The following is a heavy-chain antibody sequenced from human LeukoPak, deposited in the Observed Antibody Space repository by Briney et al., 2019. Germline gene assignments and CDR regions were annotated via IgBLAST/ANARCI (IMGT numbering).Heavy chain of an antibody. Sequence: PSETLSLTCAVYGGSFSGYYWSWIRQPPGKGLEWIGEINHSGSTNYNPSLKSRVTISVDTSKNQFSLKLSSVTAADTAVYYCARAVDTAMVNYFDYWGQGTLVTVSS. D-gene: IGHD5-18*01. J-gene: IGHJ4*02. V-gene: IGHV4-34*01. CDR1: GGSFSGYY. CDR3: ARAVDTAMVNYFDY. CDR2: INHSGST.